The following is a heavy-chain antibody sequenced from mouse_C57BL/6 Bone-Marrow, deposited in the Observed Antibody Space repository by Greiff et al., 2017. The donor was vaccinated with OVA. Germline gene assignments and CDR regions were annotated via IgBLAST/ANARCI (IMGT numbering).Heavy chain of an antibody. CDR3: TTRCRIYYDYDGDYYFDY. CDR2: IDPENGDT. CDR1: GFNIKDDY. D-gene: IGHD2-4*01. J-gene: IGHJ2*01. V-gene: IGHV14-4*01. Sequence: VQLQQSGAELVRPGASVKLSCTASGFNIKDDYMHWVKQRPEQGLEWIGWIDPENGDTEYASKFQGQATIKADTSSNTAYLQLSSLTSEDTAVYYCTTRCRIYYDYDGDYYFDYWGQGTTLTVSS.